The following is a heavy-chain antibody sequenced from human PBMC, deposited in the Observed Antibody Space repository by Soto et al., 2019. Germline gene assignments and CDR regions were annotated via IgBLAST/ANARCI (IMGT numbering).Heavy chain of an antibody. Sequence: QVQLVQSGAEVKKPGASVKVSCKASGSTFTSYGISWVRQAPGQGLEWMGWISAYNGNTNYAQKLQGRVTMTTDTSTSTAYMELRSLRSEDTAVYYCARDLAMSVDIVVSYGMDVWGQGTTVTVSS. D-gene: IGHD2-2*03. V-gene: IGHV1-18*01. CDR2: ISAYNGNT. J-gene: IGHJ6*02. CDR3: ARDLAMSVDIVVSYGMDV. CDR1: GSTFTSYG.